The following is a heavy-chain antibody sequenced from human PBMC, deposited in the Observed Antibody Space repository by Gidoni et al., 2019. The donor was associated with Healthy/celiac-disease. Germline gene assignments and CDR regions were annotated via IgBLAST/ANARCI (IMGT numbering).Heavy chain of an antibody. Sequence: EVQLVESGGGLVKPGGSLRLSCAASGFTFSSYSMNWVRQAPGKGLEWVSSISSSSSYIYYADSVKGRFTISRDNAKNSLYLQMNSLRAEDTAVYYCARGGTTGIVGFDPWGQGTLVTVSS. D-gene: IGHD1-1*01. V-gene: IGHV3-21*01. J-gene: IGHJ5*02. CDR1: GFTFSSYS. CDR3: ARGGTTGIVGFDP. CDR2: ISSSSSYI.